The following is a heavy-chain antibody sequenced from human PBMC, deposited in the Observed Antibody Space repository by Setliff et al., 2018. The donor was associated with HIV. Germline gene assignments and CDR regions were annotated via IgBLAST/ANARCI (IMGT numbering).Heavy chain of an antibody. J-gene: IGHJ5*01. CDR2: IYYSGNT. CDR3: ARGWGDNSFDS. D-gene: IGHD1-26*01. CDR1: GASISSHY. V-gene: IGHV4-59*11. Sequence: PSETLSLTCTVSGASISSHYWAWIRQPPGKGLEWIGYIYYSGNTNYSPSLKSRVTISVHTSKNQFYLRLRSVTAADTAVYYCARGWGDNSFDSWGQGTLVTVSS.